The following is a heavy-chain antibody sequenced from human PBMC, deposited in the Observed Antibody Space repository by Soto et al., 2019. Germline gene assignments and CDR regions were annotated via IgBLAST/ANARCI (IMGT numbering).Heavy chain of an antibody. CDR3: AKGGRYFDWTEYYFDY. Sequence: VGSLRLSCAASGFTFSSYAMSWVRQAPGKGLEWVSAISGSGGSTYYADSVKGRFTTSRDNSKNTLYLQMNSLRAGDTAVYYCAKGGRYFDWTEYYFDYWGQGTLVTVSS. D-gene: IGHD3-9*01. V-gene: IGHV3-23*01. J-gene: IGHJ4*02. CDR1: GFTFSSYA. CDR2: ISGSGGST.